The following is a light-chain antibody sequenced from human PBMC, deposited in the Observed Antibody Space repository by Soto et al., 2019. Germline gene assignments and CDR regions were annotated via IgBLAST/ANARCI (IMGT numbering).Light chain of an antibody. Sequence: QSALTQPPSASGSPGQSVTISCTGTSSDVGGYNFVSWYQQHPGKAPKLLIYEVTKRPSGVPDRFSGSKSGNTASLTVSGLQADDEADYYCASNAGDYTVVFGTATKVTVL. CDR2: EVT. CDR3: ASNAGDYTVV. J-gene: IGLJ1*01. V-gene: IGLV2-8*01. CDR1: SSDVGGYNF.